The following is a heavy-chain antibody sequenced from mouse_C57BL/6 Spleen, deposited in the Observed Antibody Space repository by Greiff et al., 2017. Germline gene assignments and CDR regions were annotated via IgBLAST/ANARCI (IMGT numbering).Heavy chain of an antibody. J-gene: IGHJ3*01. CDR1: GFTFSSYA. Sequence: EVMLVESGEGLVKPGGSLKLSCAASGFTFSSYAMSWVRQTPEKRLEWVAYISSGGDYIYYADTVKGRFTISRDNARNTLYLQMSSLKSEDTAMYYCTRDRRYGYDGAWFAYWGQGTLVTVSA. CDR2: ISSGGDYI. D-gene: IGHD2-2*01. CDR3: TRDRRYGYDGAWFAY. V-gene: IGHV5-9-1*02.